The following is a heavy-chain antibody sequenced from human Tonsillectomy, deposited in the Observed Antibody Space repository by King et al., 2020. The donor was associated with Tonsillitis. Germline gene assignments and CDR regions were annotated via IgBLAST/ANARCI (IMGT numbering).Heavy chain of an antibody. CDR2: INPDSGDT. V-gene: IGHV1-2*02. CDR3: ARSAKYSSSWYYF. D-gene: IGHD6-13*01. Sequence: VQLVESGPEVTKPGASVKVSCKASGYTFTDYYIHWVRQAPGQGLEWMGWINPDSGDTNYAQKFQGRVIMTRDTSIITAYMELRSLRSDDTAVYYCARSAKYSSSWYYFWGQGALVTVSS. CDR1: GYTFTDYY. J-gene: IGHJ4*02.